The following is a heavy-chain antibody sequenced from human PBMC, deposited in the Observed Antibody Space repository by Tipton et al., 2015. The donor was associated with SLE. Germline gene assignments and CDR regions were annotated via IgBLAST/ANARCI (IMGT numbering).Heavy chain of an antibody. D-gene: IGHD6-19*01. J-gene: IGHJ4*02. Sequence: SLRLSCAASGYTFPTYAMHWVRQAPGKGLEWVAVISYDGSNKYYADSVKGRFTISRDNSKNTLYLQMNSLRAEDTAVYYCTRDQYSSGWFVGYFDYWGQGTLVTVSS. CDR1: GYTFPTYA. CDR2: ISYDGSNK. CDR3: TRDQYSSGWFVGYFDY. V-gene: IGHV3-30*04.